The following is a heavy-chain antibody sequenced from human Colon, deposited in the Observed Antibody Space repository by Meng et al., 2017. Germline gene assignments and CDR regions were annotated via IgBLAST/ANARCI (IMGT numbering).Heavy chain of an antibody. V-gene: IGHV4-34*01. J-gene: IGHJ4*02. CDR2: INHTGNT. D-gene: IGHD6-19*01. CDR3: ARSVRLGVAGKSGAY. Sequence: QVQLQQLGAGLLKPSETLFLTCAVYGGSFSGYSWSWIRQPPGKGLEWIGEINHTGNTSYNPSLKSRLTISVDTSKNQFSLNLSSVTAADTALYYCARSVRLGVAGKSGAYWGQGTLVTVSS. CDR1: GGSFSGYS.